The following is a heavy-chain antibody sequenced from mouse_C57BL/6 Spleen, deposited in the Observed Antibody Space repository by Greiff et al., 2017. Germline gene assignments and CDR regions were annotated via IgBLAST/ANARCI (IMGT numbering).Heavy chain of an antibody. CDR3: ARARLREGYFDY. CDR2: ISDGGSYT. Sequence: EVKLMESGGGLVKPGGSLKLSCAASGFTFSSYAMSWVRQTPETRLEWVATISDGGSYTYYPDNVKGRFTISRDNAKNNLYLQMSHLKSEDTAMYYCARARLREGYFDYWGQGTTLTVSS. J-gene: IGHJ2*01. V-gene: IGHV5-4*03. CDR1: GFTFSSYA. D-gene: IGHD6-1*01.